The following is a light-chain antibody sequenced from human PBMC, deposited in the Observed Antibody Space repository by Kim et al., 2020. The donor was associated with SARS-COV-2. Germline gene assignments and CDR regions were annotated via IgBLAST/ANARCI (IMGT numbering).Light chain of an antibody. CDR1: QGITNG. J-gene: IGKJ2*02. CDR2: AAS. CDR3: LQHSSYPCT. Sequence: SSSVRDKVTITCRASQGITNGLGWYQQKPGKGPKRLIYAASSLQSGVPSRFSGSGSGTEFTLTISSLQPEDSATYYCLQHSSYPCTFGQGTKLEI. V-gene: IGKV1-17*01.